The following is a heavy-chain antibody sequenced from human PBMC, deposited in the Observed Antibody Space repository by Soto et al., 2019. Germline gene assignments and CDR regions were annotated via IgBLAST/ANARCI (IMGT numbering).Heavy chain of an antibody. Sequence: EVQLVESGGGLIQPGGSLRLSCAASGFTVNGNYMSWVRQAPGKGLEWVALIYSGGNTYYADYVKGRFTISRDNSKNTLYLQMNSLRAEDTAVYYCARGLYFYDNSGYLPFDYWGQGNLVTVSS. D-gene: IGHD3-22*01. J-gene: IGHJ4*02. V-gene: IGHV3-53*01. CDR2: IYSGGNT. CDR1: GFTVNGNY. CDR3: ARGLYFYDNSGYLPFDY.